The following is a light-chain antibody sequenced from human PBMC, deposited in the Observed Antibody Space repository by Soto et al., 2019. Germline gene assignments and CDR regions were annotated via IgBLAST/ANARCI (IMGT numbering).Light chain of an antibody. CDR1: QSISTW. Sequence: DIQMTQSPSALSASVGDRVTITCRASQSISTWLAWYQQKPGKAPKVLIYDASNLESGVPSRFRGSGSGTEFTLTISSLQPDDFATYYCHQYNSYWTFGQGTKVDNK. CDR2: DAS. V-gene: IGKV1-5*01. J-gene: IGKJ1*01. CDR3: HQYNSYWT.